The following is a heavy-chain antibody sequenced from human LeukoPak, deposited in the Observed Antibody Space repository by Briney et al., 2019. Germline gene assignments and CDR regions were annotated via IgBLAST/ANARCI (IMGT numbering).Heavy chain of an antibody. CDR3: ARDPPRVVTTSVDNDY. J-gene: IGHJ4*02. V-gene: IGHV1-46*01. Sequence: ASVTVSCKASGYTFTSYYMHWVRQAPGQGLEWMGLINPSGGSTSYAQKFQGRVTMTRDMSTSTVYMELSSLRSEDTAVYYCARDPPRVVTTSVDNDYWGQGTLVTVSS. D-gene: IGHD2-21*02. CDR1: GYTFTSYY. CDR2: INPSGGST.